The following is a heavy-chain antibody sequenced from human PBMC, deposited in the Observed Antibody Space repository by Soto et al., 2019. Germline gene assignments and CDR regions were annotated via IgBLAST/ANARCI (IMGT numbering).Heavy chain of an antibody. V-gene: IGHV3-48*03. CDR3: ARLQLWYKCYGMDV. CDR1: GFTFSSYE. J-gene: IGHJ6*02. D-gene: IGHD5-18*01. CDR2: ISSSGSTI. Sequence: PGGSLRLSCAASGFTFSSYEMNWVRQAPGKGLEWVSYISSSGSTIYYADSVKGRFTISRDNAKNSLYLQMNSLRAEDTAVYYCARLQLWYKCYGMDVWGQGTTGNVS.